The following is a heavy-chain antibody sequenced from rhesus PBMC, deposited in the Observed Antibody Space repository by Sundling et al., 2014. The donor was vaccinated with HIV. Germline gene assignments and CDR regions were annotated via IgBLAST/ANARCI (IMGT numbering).Heavy chain of an antibody. Sequence: QVQLQESGPGLVKPSETLPLTCAVSGASISSNYWSWIRQAPGKGLEWIGRIYGSGGSTDYNPSLKSRVTISTDTSKNQVYLKLTSVTAADTAVYYCAREGRTWNYGYGLESWGQGVVVTVSS. CDR2: IYGSGGST. J-gene: IGHJ6*01. V-gene: IGHV4S2*01. CDR3: AREGRTWNYGYGLES. CDR1: GASISSNY. D-gene: IGHD1-1*01.